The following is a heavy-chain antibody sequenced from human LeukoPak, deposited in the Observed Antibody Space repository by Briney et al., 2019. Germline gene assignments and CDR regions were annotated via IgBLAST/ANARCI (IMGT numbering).Heavy chain of an antibody. Sequence: SETLSLTCTVSGGSISSYYWSWIRQPPGKGLEWIGYIYYSGSTNYNPSLKSRVTISVDTSKNQFSLKLSSVTAADTAVYYCGRTSSGYPDAFDIWGQGTMVTVSS. CDR2: IYYSGST. CDR1: GGSISSYY. CDR3: GRTSSGYPDAFDI. D-gene: IGHD3-22*01. J-gene: IGHJ3*02. V-gene: IGHV4-59*01.